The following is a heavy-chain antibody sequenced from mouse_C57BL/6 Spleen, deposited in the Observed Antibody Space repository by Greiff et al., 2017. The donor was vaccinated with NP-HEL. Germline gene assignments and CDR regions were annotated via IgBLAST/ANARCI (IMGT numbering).Heavy chain of an antibody. V-gene: IGHV14-3*01. CDR3: AIILDYYGSYYAMDY. CDR1: GFNIKNTY. J-gene: IGHJ4*01. D-gene: IGHD1-1*01. CDR2: IDPANGNT. Sequence: VQLKESVAELVRPGASVKLSCTASGFNIKNTYMHWVKQRPEQGLEWIGRIDPANGNTKYAPKFQGKATITADTSSNTAYLQLSSLTSEDTAIYYCAIILDYYGSYYAMDYWGQGTSVTVSS.